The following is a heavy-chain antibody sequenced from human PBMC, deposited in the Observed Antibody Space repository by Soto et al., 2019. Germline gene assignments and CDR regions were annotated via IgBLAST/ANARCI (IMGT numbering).Heavy chain of an antibody. D-gene: IGHD3-22*01. J-gene: IGHJ3*01. Sequence: PGESLKISCKGSGDSFTNYWIGWVRQMPGKGLEFMGIIYPGDSETRYNPSFQGQVTISADRSISTVYLQWSSLKASDTAMYYCARRVYDSSGFYYFFDFWGQGRRVTV. V-gene: IGHV5-51*01. CDR2: IYPGDSET. CDR3: ARRVYDSSGFYYFFDF. CDR1: GDSFTNYW.